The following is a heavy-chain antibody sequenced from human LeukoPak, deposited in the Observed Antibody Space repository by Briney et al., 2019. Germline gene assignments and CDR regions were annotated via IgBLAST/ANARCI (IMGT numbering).Heavy chain of an antibody. CDR1: GFTFSSYA. V-gene: IGHV3-23*01. J-gene: IGHJ4*02. D-gene: IGHD1-26*01. CDR2: ISDTGGST. CDR3: AKDKSTVGTTTLDY. Sequence: PGGSLRLSCAASGFTFSSYAMSWVRQAPGKGLEWVSGISDTGGSTYYADSVKGRLTISRDNSKNTLYLQMNSVRAEDTAVYYCAKDKSTVGTTTLDYWGQGTLVTVSS.